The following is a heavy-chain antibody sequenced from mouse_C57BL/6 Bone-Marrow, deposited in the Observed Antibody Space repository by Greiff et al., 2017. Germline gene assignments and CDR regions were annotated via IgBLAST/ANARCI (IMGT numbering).Heavy chain of an antibody. CDR2: IDPETGGT. Sequence: QVQLQQSGAELVRPGASVTLSCKASGYTFTDYEMHWVKQTPVHGLEWIGAIDPETGGTAYNQKFKCKAILTADKSSSTAYMELRSLTSEDSAVYYCTRDGRYFDYWGQGTTLTVSS. V-gene: IGHV1-15*01. J-gene: IGHJ2*01. CDR3: TRDGRYFDY. D-gene: IGHD2-3*01. CDR1: GYTFTDYE.